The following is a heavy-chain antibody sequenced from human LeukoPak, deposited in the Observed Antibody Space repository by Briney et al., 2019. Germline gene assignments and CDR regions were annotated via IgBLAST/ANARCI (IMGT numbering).Heavy chain of an antibody. CDR3: AGYYYDSSGYYQTAFDI. V-gene: IGHV1-69*05. J-gene: IGHJ3*02. CDR1: GGTFSSYA. D-gene: IGHD3-22*01. Sequence: GSSVKVSCKASGGTFSSYAISWVRQAPGQGLEWMGGIIPIFGTANYAQKFQGRVTITTDESTSTAYMELSSLRSEDTAVYYCAGYYYDSSGYYQTAFDIWGQGTMVTVSS. CDR2: IIPIFGTA.